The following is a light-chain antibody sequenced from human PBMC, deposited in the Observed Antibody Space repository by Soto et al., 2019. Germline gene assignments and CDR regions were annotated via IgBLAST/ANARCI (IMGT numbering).Light chain of an antibody. Sequence: QYVLTQPASVTGYPGQSITISFTGTSSDVGGYNYVSLYQQHPGKAPKLMIYDVSNRPSGVSNRFSGSKSGNTASLTISGLQAEDEADYYCSSYTSSSAYVFGTGTKVTVL. CDR3: SSYTSSSAYV. V-gene: IGLV2-14*01. J-gene: IGLJ1*01. CDR1: SSDVGGYNY. CDR2: DVS.